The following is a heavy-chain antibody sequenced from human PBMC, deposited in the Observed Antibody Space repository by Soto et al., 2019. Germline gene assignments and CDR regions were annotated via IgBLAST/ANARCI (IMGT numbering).Heavy chain of an antibody. CDR3: ARARSGSGTYDDRFDP. D-gene: IGHD3-10*01. V-gene: IGHV3-74*01. CDR1: GFTFSNHW. J-gene: IGHJ5*02. Sequence: EVQLVESGGGLVQPGGSLRVSCAASGFTFSNHWMHWVRQAPGKGLVWVSRINSDGSTTNYAYSVKGRFTISRDNAKNTLFLEMNSLRAEDKAVYFCARARSGSGTYDDRFDPWGQGTRVTVSS. CDR2: INSDGSTT.